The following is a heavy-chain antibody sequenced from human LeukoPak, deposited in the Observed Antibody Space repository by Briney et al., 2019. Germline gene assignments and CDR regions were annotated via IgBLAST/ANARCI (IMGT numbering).Heavy chain of an antibody. CDR1: GFTFSSYW. CDR2: ISTSSSYI. Sequence: GGSLRLSCAASGFTFSSYWMHWVRQAPGKGLEWVSSISTSSSYIYYADSVKGRFTISRDNARKSMYLQMNSLRAEDTAMYYCARDNDNLTGYQARFDYWGQGTLVTVSS. V-gene: IGHV3-21*01. D-gene: IGHD3-9*01. J-gene: IGHJ4*02. CDR3: ARDNDNLTGYQARFDY.